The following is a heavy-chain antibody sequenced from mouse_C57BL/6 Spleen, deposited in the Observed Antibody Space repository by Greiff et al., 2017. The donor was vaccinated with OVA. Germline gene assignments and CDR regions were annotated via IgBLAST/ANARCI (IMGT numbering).Heavy chain of an antibody. CDR2: INYDGSST. D-gene: IGHD2-1*01. J-gene: IGHJ4*01. CDR1: GFTFSDYY. V-gene: IGHV5-16*01. Sequence: EVKLVESEGGLVQPGSSMKLSCTASGFTFSDYYMAWVRQVPEKGLEWVANINYDGSSTYYLDSLKSRFIFSRDNAKNILYLQMSSLKSEDTATYYCAREGYGNYDEDYYAMDYWGQGTSVTVSS. CDR3: AREGYGNYDEDYYAMDY.